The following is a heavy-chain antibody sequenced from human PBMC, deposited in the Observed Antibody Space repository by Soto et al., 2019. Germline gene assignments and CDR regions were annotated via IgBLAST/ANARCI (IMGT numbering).Heavy chain of an antibody. D-gene: IGHD4-17*01. CDR1: GGSFSGYY. J-gene: IGHJ6*03. CDR3: ARGPTVTTYYYYYYYMDV. CDR2: INHSGST. Sequence: QVQLQQWGAGLLKPSETLSLTCAVYGGSFSGYYWSWIRQPPGKGLEWIGEINHSGSTNYNPPLKSRVIISVDTSKNQFSLKLSSVTAADTAVYYCARGPTVTTYYYYYYYMDVWGKGTTVTVSS. V-gene: IGHV4-34*01.